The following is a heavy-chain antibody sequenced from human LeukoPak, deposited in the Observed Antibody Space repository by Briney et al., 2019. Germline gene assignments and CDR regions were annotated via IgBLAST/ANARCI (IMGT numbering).Heavy chain of an antibody. CDR3: ARARRDGYNFYYYGMDV. D-gene: IGHD5-24*01. V-gene: IGHV4-59*01. Sequence: PSETLSLTCTVSGGSISSYYWSWIRQPPGKGLEWIGYIYYSGSTNYNPSIKSRVTISVDTSKDQFSLKLSSVTAADTAVYYCARARRDGYNFYYYGMDVWGQGTTVTVSS. CDR1: GGSISSYY. CDR2: IYYSGST. J-gene: IGHJ6*02.